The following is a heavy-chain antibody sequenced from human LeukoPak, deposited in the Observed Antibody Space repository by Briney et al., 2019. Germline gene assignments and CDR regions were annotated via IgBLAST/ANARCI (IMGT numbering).Heavy chain of an antibody. D-gene: IGHD3-22*01. J-gene: IGHJ6*03. CDR3: AREDKDSSQEKYYYYYYMDV. V-gene: IGHV3-7*01. CDR2: IKQDGSEE. Sequence: PGGSLRLSCAVSGVNFSSYWMSWVRQAPGKGLEWVANIKQDGSEEYYVDSVKGRFTISRDNAKNSLYLQMNSLRAEDTAVYYCAREDKDSSQEKYYYYYYMDVWGKGTTVTISS. CDR1: GVNFSSYW.